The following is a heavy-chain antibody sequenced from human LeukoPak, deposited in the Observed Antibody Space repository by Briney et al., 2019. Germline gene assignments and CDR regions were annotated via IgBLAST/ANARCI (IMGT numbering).Heavy chain of an antibody. CDR2: IYHSGST. CDR1: GYSISSGYY. D-gene: IGHD2/OR15-2a*01. Sequence: SETLSLTCSVSGYSISSGYYWGWIRQPPGKGLEWIGSIYHSGSTYYNPSLKSRVSISVDTSKNQFSLRLNSVTAADTAVYFCARQSSPFYFVDYWGQGIPVTVSS. V-gene: IGHV4-38-2*02. CDR3: ARQSSPFYFVDY. J-gene: IGHJ4*02.